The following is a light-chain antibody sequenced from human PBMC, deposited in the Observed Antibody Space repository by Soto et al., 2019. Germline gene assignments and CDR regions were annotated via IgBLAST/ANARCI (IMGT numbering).Light chain of an antibody. V-gene: IGKV2-28*01. Sequence: DVVMTQTPLSLSVTPGQPASISCKSSQSLLHSDGKTYLYWYLQKPGQPPQLLIHLASNRASGVPVRFSGSGSGTDFTLNISSVEAEDVGLYYCMQGVQMPPITFGQRTRLEIK. J-gene: IGKJ5*01. CDR2: LAS. CDR1: QSLLHSDGKTY. CDR3: MQGVQMPPIT.